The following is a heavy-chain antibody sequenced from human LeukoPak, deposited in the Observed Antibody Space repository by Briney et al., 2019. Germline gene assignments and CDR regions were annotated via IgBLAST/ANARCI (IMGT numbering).Heavy chain of an antibody. CDR1: GGSISSYY. CDR2: IYNSGST. CDR3: ARSAFLVTAPGLYYFDY. D-gene: IGHD6-13*01. J-gene: IGHJ4*02. V-gene: IGHV4-4*07. Sequence: SETLSLTCTVSGGSISSYYWSWIRQLAGKGLEWIGHIYNSGSTNYNPSLKGRVTMSVATSKNQFSLHLSSVTAADTAVYYCARSAFLVTAPGLYYFDYWGQGTLVAVSS.